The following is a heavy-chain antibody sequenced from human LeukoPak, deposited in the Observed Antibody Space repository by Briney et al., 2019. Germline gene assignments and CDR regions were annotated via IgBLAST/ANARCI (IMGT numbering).Heavy chain of an antibody. Sequence: ASVKVSCNASGYIFTNYEMNWVRQAPGQGLEWMGWINTTTGSPTYAQGFTGRFVFSLDTSVSTTYLQISSLEAEDTAVYYCARTVLGATGYFDYWGQGTLISVSS. D-gene: IGHD1-26*01. CDR2: INTTTGSP. CDR1: GYIFTNYE. J-gene: IGHJ4*02. CDR3: ARTVLGATGYFDY. V-gene: IGHV7-4-1*02.